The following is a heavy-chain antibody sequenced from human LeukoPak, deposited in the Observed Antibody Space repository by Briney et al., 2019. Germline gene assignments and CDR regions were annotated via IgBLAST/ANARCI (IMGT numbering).Heavy chain of an antibody. D-gene: IGHD1-26*01. J-gene: IGHJ4*02. V-gene: IGHV4-38-2*02. CDR1: GYSISSGYY. CDR3: AREVGATTLSYYFDY. CDR2: IYHSGST. Sequence: SETLSLTCTVSGYSISSGYYWGWIRQPPGKGLEWIGSIYHSGSTYYNPFLKSRVTISVDTSKNQFSLKLSSVTAADTAVYYCAREVGATTLSYYFDYWGQGTLVTVSS.